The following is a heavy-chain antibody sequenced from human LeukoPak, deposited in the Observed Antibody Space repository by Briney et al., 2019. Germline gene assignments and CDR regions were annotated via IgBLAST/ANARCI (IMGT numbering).Heavy chain of an antibody. CDR2: IIPIFGTA. Sequence: SVKVSCKASGGAFSSYAISWVRQAPGQGLEWMGGIIPIFGTANYAQKFQGRVTITADESTSTAYMELSSLRSEDTAVYYCARGFAYDSSGYYLPDHYWGQGTLVTVSS. J-gene: IGHJ4*02. V-gene: IGHV1-69*13. CDR1: GGAFSSYA. CDR3: ARGFAYDSSGYYLPDHY. D-gene: IGHD3-22*01.